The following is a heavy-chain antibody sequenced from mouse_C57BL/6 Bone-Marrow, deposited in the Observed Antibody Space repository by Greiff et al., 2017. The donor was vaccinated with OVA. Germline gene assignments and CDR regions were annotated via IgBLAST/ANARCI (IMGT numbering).Heavy chain of an antibody. Sequence: QLVESGPGLVAPPQSLSLTCTVSGFSFTSYSINWVRQPPGKGLEWLGVIWTGGGTNYNSALKSRLSISKDNSKSQVFLKMNSLQTDDTARYYCARIRDWYFDVWGTGTTVTVSS. CDR1: GFSFTSYS. V-gene: IGHV2-9-1*01. J-gene: IGHJ1*03. CDR2: IWTGGGT. CDR3: ARIRDWYFDV.